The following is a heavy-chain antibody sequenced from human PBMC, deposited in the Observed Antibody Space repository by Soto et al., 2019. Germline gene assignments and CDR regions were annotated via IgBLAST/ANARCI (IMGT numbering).Heavy chain of an antibody. D-gene: IGHD6-6*01. CDR1: GGTFSSYT. Sequence: SVKVSCKASGGTFSSYTISWVRQAPGQGLEWMGRIIPILGIANYAQKFQGRVTITADKSTSTAYMELSSLRSEDTAVYYFASDKVALSSSATFDYWGPGTLVTVSS. CDR2: IIPILGIA. J-gene: IGHJ4*02. CDR3: ASDKVALSSSATFDY. V-gene: IGHV1-69*02.